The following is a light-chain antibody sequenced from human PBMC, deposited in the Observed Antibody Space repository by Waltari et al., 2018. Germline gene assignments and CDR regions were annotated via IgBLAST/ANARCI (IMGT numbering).Light chain of an antibody. CDR1: GSNIGAGYD. J-gene: IGLJ3*02. CDR3: QSYDTSLSVV. Sequence: QSVLTQPPSVSGAPGQRVTISCTGSGSNIGAGYDVHWYQPLPRAAPKRLIYGSTSRPLGVPARFFGSTSGTSASLAITGLQAEDEADYYCQSYDTSLSVVFGGGTKLTVL. CDR2: GST. V-gene: IGLV1-40*01.